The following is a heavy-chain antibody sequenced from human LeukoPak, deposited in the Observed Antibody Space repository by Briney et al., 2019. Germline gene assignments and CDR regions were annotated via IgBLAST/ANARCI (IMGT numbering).Heavy chain of an antibody. V-gene: IGHV3-21*01. D-gene: IGHD2-2*01. J-gene: IGHJ4*02. CDR3: ARFSGYCGSTSCTPGD. CDR1: GFTFSSYS. CDR2: ISSSSSYI. Sequence: GGSLRLSCAASGFTFSSYSMNWVCQAPGKGLEWVSSISSSSSYIYYADSVKGRFTVSRDNAKNSLYLQMNSLRAEDTAVYYCARFSGYCGSTSCTPGDWGQGTLVTVSS.